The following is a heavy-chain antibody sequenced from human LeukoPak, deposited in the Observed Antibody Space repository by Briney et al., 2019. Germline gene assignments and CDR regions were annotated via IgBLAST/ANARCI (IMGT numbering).Heavy chain of an antibody. D-gene: IGHD1-1*01. J-gene: IGHJ6*03. CDR1: GVSISSYF. Sequence: SETLSLTCTVSGVSISSYFWSWIRQPAGKGLEWTGRIYITETTNYSPSLKSRVTISLDKSKNQYFLNLTSVTAADTAVYYCARGTTGTTGYNYYMDVWGKGTAVTVSS. CDR3: ARGTTGTTGYNYYMDV. V-gene: IGHV4-4*07. CDR2: IYITETT.